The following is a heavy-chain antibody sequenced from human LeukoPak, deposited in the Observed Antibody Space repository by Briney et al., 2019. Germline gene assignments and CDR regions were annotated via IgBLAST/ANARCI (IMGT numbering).Heavy chain of an antibody. CDR3: ARRGRIAAAAY. J-gene: IGHJ4*02. Sequence: RASETLSLTCVVYGGSFSGYYWSWIRQPPGKGLEWIGEINHSGSTNYNPSLKSRVTISVDTSKNQFSLKLSSVTAADTAVYYCARRGRIAAAAYWGQGTLVTVSS. CDR1: GGSFSGYY. V-gene: IGHV4-34*01. CDR2: INHSGST. D-gene: IGHD6-13*01.